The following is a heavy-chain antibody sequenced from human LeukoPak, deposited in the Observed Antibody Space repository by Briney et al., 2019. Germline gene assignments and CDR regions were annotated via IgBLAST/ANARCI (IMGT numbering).Heavy chain of an antibody. CDR1: GVSFSGYY. V-gene: IGHV4-34*01. J-gene: IGHJ2*01. D-gene: IGHD6-19*01. Sequence: SETLSLTCAVYGVSFSGYYWSWLRQPPGKGLEWLGEINHSGSTNYNPSLKSRVTISVDTSKNQFSLKLSSVTAADTAVYYCARRSAVAGYWYFDLWGRGTLVTVSS. CDR3: ARRSAVAGYWYFDL. CDR2: INHSGST.